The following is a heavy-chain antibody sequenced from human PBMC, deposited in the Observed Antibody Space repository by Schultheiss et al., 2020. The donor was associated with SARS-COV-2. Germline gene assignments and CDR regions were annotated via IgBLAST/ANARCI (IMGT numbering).Heavy chain of an antibody. CDR1: GGSISSSNW. D-gene: IGHD1-26*01. J-gene: IGHJ4*02. Sequence: SETLSLTCAVSGGSISSSNWWSWVRQPPGKGLEWIGEIYHSGSTNYNPSLKSRLTMSIDTSKNQFSLKLSSVTAADTALYYCARGAVGATEDYWGRGTLVTVSS. V-gene: IGHV4-4*02. CDR3: ARGAVGATEDY. CDR2: IYHSGST.